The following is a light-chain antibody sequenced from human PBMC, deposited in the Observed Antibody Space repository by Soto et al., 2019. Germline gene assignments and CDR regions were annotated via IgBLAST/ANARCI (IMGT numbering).Light chain of an antibody. CDR2: GAS. V-gene: IGKV3-15*01. CDR3: QQYDKWPRT. CDR1: QSLTRN. J-gene: IGKJ1*01. Sequence: IVMTQSPATLSVKKGARVTLSCRASQSLTRNLAWYQHKPGQSPRLLIYGASARATGIPDRFSGGGYGAEETLTLSSLQSEDCQVYDCQQYDKWPRTFGQGTKVDIK.